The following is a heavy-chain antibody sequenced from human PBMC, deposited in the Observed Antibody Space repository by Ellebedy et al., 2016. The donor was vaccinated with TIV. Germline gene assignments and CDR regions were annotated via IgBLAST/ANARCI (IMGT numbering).Heavy chain of an antibody. V-gene: IGHV3-15*07. D-gene: IGHD2-15*01. CDR2: RKSKRDVEAT. Sequence: PGGSLRLSCAASGFNFGSAWMNWVRQAPGKGLEWVGRRKSKRDVEATDYVAPVKGRFTISREDSKATLYLEMNSLKTEDTAVYYCTTDEGGTRFWGQGTLVTVSS. CDR1: GFNFGSAW. CDR3: TTDEGGTRF. J-gene: IGHJ4*02.